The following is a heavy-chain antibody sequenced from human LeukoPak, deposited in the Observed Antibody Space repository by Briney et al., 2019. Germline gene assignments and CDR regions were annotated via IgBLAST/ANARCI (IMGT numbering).Heavy chain of an antibody. Sequence: GGSLRLSCAASGFTFTSYSMNWVRQAPGKGLEWISYISSESRTIYYADSVKGRFTISRDNAKNSVYLQMKSLRYEDTAVYYCARYGSGTSYITNYFDYWGQGTLVTVSS. CDR1: GFTFTSYS. J-gene: IGHJ4*02. V-gene: IGHV3-48*02. CDR2: ISSESRTI. CDR3: ARYGSGTSYITNYFDY. D-gene: IGHD3-10*01.